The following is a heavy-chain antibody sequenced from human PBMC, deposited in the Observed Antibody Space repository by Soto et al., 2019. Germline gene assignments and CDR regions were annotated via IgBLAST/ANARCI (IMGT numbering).Heavy chain of an antibody. D-gene: IGHD2-8*01. CDR1: GFTLSSYA. V-gene: IGHV3-30-3*01. J-gene: IGHJ4*02. CDR2: ISYDGSNK. Sequence: GGTLRLSCAASGFTLSSYAMHWVRQAPGKGLERVAVISYDGSNKYYADSVKGRYTISRDNSKNTLYLQINSLRAEDTAVYYCAKAHCTNSVCYFNYWGQGTLVTVSS. CDR3: AKAHCTNSVCYFNY.